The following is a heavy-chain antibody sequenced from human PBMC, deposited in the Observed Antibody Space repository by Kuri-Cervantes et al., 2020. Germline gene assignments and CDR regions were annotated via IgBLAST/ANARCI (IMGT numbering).Heavy chain of an antibody. V-gene: IGHV4-30-4*08. J-gene: IGHJ4*02. Sequence: LRLSCSVSGASISSGDHYWSWIRQPPGKGLEWLGYIYYSGSTYYNPSLKSRVAISVDMSKNEFSLRLTSVTATDTAVYYCARFDGGLLDYWGLGTLVTVSS. CDR1: GASISSGDHY. D-gene: IGHD3-9*01. CDR3: ARFDGGLLDY. CDR2: IYYSGST.